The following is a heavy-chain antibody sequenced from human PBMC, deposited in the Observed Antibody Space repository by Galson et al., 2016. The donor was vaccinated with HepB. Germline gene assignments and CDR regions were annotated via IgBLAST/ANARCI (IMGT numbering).Heavy chain of an antibody. Sequence: SLRLSCAVSGSTLSTYWMTWVRQAPGKGLEWVAIIKQDGSEEIYADSVRGRFAISGDNAKNLQFLQMNSLRGEDTAVYYCVRGSGWLSDHWGQGILVAVSS. J-gene: IGHJ4*02. CDR1: GSTLSTYW. CDR2: IKQDGSEE. D-gene: IGHD6-19*01. CDR3: VRGSGWLSDH. V-gene: IGHV3-7*03.